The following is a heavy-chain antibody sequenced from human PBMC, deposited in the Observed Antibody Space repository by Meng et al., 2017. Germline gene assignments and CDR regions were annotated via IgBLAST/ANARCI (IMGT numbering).Heavy chain of an antibody. V-gene: IGHV3-15*01. CDR2: MKSNVDGGTV. Sequence: VEFGGGLLKAGGSLSLSCAAHGFTFSKGWMTWVRQAPGKGLEWIGRMKSNVDGGTVDYAAAVKGRFFISRDDSETTFYLQMNSLKTEDTAVYYCSGHVDYWGHGTLVTVSS. CDR1: GFTFSKGW. J-gene: IGHJ4*01. CDR3: SGHVDY.